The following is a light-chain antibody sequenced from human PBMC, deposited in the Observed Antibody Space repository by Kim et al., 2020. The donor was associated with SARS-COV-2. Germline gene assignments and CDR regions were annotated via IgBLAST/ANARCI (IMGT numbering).Light chain of an antibody. J-gene: IGLJ2*01. CDR2: DVS. V-gene: IGLV2-14*03. CDR3: SSYTTTSTVV. Sequence: QPYDISFTGTGSDVGGYTYVSMYQQHPGKAPKLMIYDVSNRPSGVSNRCSGSKSGNTASLTISGLQTEDEADYYCSSYTTTSTVVFGGGTQLTVL. CDR1: GSDVGGYTY.